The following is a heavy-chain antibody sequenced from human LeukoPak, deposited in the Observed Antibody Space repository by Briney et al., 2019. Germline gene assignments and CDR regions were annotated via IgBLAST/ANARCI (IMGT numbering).Heavy chain of an antibody. V-gene: IGHV1-2*02. D-gene: IGHD3-16*01. CDR1: GYTFTGYY. J-gene: IGHJ4*02. CDR2: INPNSGGT. CDR3: ATYTDAY. Sequence: ASVKVSCKASGYTFTGYYMHWVRQAPGQGLEWMGWINPNSGGTNYAQKLQGRVTMTEDTSTDTAYMELSSLRSEDTAVYYCATYTDAYWGQGTLVTVSS.